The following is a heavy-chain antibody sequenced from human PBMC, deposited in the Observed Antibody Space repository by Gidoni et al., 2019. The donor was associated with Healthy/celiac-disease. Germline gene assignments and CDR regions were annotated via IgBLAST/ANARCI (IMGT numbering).Heavy chain of an antibody. CDR1: GGSISSSSYY. D-gene: IGHD2-2*01. CDR2: IYYSGST. CDR3: ARQEVVPAVYGMDV. Sequence: QLQLQASGPGLVKPSETLSLTCTVSGGSISSSSYYWGWIRQPPGKGLEWIGSIYYSGSTYYNPSLKSRVTISVDTSKNQFSLKLSSVTAADTAVYYCARQEVVPAVYGMDVWGQGTTVTVSS. J-gene: IGHJ6*02. V-gene: IGHV4-39*01.